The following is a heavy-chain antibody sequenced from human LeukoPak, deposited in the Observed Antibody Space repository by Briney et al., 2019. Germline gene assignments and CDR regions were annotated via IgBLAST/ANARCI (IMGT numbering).Heavy chain of an antibody. CDR1: GFTFSNYN. Sequence: GGSLRLSCTASGFTFSNYNMNWVRQAPGKGLEWVSSISSSSSYIYYADSVKGRFTISRDNTKNSLYLQMNSLRAEDTAVYYCARDSPYGTAGYWGQGTLVTVSS. CDR2: ISSSSSYI. J-gene: IGHJ4*02. D-gene: IGHD2-8*02. V-gene: IGHV3-21*01. CDR3: ARDSPYGTAGY.